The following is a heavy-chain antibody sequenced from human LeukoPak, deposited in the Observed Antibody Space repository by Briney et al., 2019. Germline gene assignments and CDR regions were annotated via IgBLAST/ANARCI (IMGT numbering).Heavy chain of an antibody. Sequence: SHTLSLTCAVSGGSISSGGYSWSWIRQPPGKGLEWIGYIYHSGSTYYNPSLKSRVTISVDRSKNQFSLKLSSVTAADTAVYYCARGRSNYYDSSGYYFDYWGQGTLVTVSS. D-gene: IGHD3-22*01. V-gene: IGHV4-30-2*01. J-gene: IGHJ4*02. CDR1: GGSISSGGYS. CDR2: IYHSGST. CDR3: ARGRSNYYDSSGYYFDY.